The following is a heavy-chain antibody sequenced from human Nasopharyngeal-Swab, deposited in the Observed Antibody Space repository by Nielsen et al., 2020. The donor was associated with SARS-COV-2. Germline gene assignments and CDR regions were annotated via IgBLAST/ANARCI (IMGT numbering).Heavy chain of an antibody. CDR1: GFTFGTYW. Sequence: LTRAASGFTFGTYWMHWVRQAPGKGLEWVSRINSDGSSTGDADSVKGRFTVSRDNAKNTLYLQMNSLRAEDTAVYYCARGYAAMGFFDYWGQGTLVTVSS. D-gene: IGHD2-2*01. CDR3: ARGYAAMGFFDY. V-gene: IGHV3-74*01. CDR2: INSDGSST. J-gene: IGHJ4*02.